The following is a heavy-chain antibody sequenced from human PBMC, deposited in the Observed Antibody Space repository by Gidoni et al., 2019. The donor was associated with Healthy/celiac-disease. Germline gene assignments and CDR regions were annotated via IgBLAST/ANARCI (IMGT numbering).Heavy chain of an antibody. J-gene: IGHJ4*02. CDR1: GGSFSGYY. Sequence: QVQLHQWGAGLLKPSETLSLTCAVYGGSFSGYYWSWIRQPPVKGLEWIGEINHSGSTSYNPSLKSRVTMSVDTSKSQFSLRLSSVTAADTAMYYCARDLYSSSSNPFDYWGQGTLVTVSS. V-gene: IGHV4-34*01. D-gene: IGHD6-6*01. CDR3: ARDLYSSSSNPFDY. CDR2: INHSGST.